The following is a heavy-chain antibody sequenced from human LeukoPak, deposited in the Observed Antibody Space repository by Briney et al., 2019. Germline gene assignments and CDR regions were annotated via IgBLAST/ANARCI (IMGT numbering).Heavy chain of an antibody. J-gene: IGHJ3*02. CDR3: ATSQTTSGRYGNAFDI. D-gene: IGHD6-19*01. V-gene: IGHV3-7*01. CDR1: KITFSSYW. CDR2: MKQDGSEK. Sequence: GGSLRLSCTSSKITFSSYWMSWVRQAPGKGLEWVANMKQDGSEKYYVDSLKGRFTISRDNAKNSLYLQMNSLRAEDTAVYYCATSQTTSGRYGNAFDIWGQGTMVTVSS.